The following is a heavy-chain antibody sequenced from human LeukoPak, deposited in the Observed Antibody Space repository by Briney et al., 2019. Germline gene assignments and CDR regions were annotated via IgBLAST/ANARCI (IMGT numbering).Heavy chain of an antibody. CDR1: GDRFNTFG. Sequence: AAVKVSCKASGDRFNTFGISWVRQVPGQGLEWMGWVSGYNGNTKYAQELLGRVTFTTDTSSSTAYMKLRSLRSDDTAVYYCARKIAPGGAGLGCLDAWGQGTLVLVSS. CDR2: VSGYNGNT. D-gene: IGHD1-26*01. CDR3: ARKIAPGGAGLGCLDA. J-gene: IGHJ5*02. V-gene: IGHV1-18*01.